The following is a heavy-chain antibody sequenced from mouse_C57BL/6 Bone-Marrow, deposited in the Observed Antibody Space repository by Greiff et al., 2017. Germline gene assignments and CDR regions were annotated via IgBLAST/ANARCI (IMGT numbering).Heavy chain of an antibody. CDR2: ISDGGSYT. D-gene: IGHD1-1*01. V-gene: IGHV5-4*01. Sequence: EVQVVESGGGLVKPGGSLKLSCAASGFTFSSYAMSWVRQTPEKRLEWVATISDGGSYTYYPDNVKGRFPISRDNAKNNLYLQMSHLKAEDTAMYYCASDRDYGSSDDAMDYWGQGTSVTVSS. CDR3: ASDRDYGSSDDAMDY. J-gene: IGHJ4*01. CDR1: GFTFSSYA.